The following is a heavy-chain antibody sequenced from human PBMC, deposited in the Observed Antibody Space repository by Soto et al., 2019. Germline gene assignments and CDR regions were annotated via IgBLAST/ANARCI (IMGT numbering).Heavy chain of an antibody. CDR2: ISAYNGNT. Sequence: QVQLVQSGAEVKKPGASVKVSCKASGYTFTSYGISWVRQAPGQGLAWMGRISAYNGNTNYAQKHQGRVTTTTDTSRSTAYRELRSLRSDGTALYYCGRDGTGTTYYDFWSAKQPDYWGQGTWVTVSS. J-gene: IGHJ4*02. V-gene: IGHV1-18*04. D-gene: IGHD3-3*01. CDR3: GRDGTGTTYYDFWSAKQPDY. CDR1: GYTFTSYG.